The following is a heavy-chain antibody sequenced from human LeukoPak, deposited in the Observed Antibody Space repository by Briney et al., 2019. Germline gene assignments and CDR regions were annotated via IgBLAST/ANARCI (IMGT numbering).Heavy chain of an antibody. Sequence: ASVKVSCKASGYTFTSYDINWVRQATGQGLEWMGWMNPNSGNTGYAQKFQGRVTMTRNTSISTAYMELSSLRSEDTAVYYCARGRSVLIGAARADKGFDYWGQGTLVTVSS. V-gene: IGHV1-8*01. CDR3: ARGRSVLIGAARADKGFDY. J-gene: IGHJ4*02. CDR2: MNPNSGNT. D-gene: IGHD6-6*01. CDR1: GYTFTSYD.